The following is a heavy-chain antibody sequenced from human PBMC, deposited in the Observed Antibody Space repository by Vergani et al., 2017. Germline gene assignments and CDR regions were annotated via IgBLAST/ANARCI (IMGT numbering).Heavy chain of an antibody. CDR3: ARDSGYSYGQGSDY. CDR1: GGTFSSYT. CDR2: IIPILGIA. Sequence: QVQLVQSGAEVKKPGSSVKVSCKASGGTFSSYTISWVRQAPGQWLEWMGRIIPILGIANYAQKFQGRVTITADKSTSTAYMELSSLRSEDTAVYYCARDSGYSYGQGSDYWGQGTLVTVSS. D-gene: IGHD5-18*01. V-gene: IGHV1-69*08. J-gene: IGHJ4*02.